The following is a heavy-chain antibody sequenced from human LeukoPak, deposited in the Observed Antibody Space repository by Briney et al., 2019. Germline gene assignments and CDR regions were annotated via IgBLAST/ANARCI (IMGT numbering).Heavy chain of an antibody. Sequence: PSETLSLTCTVSGGSISGGFYYWTWIRQHPGKGLEWIEYIYYSGSTYDHPALKSRVTISIDTPKNQFPLKLSSENAADTAVYYCARGGDGSGSYYAESFDYWGQGTLVTVSS. V-gene: IGHV4-31*03. CDR1: GGSISGGFYY. J-gene: IGHJ4*02. CDR2: IYYSGST. CDR3: ARGGDGSGSYYAESFDY. D-gene: IGHD3-10*01.